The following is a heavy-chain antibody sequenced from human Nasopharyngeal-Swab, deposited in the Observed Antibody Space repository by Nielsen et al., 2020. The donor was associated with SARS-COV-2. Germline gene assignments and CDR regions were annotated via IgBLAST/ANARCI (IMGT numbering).Heavy chain of an antibody. Sequence: GESLKISCAASGFTFSNYDMHWVRQATGKGLEWVSVIGTAGDAYYPGSVKGRLTISRENAKNSLYLQMNSLRAGDTAVYYCVRGARRSNYYGSGSYGEFDYWGQGTLVTVSS. CDR1: GFTFSNYD. J-gene: IGHJ4*02. V-gene: IGHV3-13*01. CDR2: IGTAGDA. D-gene: IGHD3-10*01. CDR3: VRGARRSNYYGSGSYGEFDY.